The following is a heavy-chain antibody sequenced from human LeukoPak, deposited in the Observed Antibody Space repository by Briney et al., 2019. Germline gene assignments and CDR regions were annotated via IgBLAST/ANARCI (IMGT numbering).Heavy chain of an antibody. D-gene: IGHD2-2*01. CDR3: ARVQYQLLETAFDI. CDR2: IKQDGSEK. CDR1: GFTFSSYW. J-gene: IGHJ3*02. Sequence: PGGSLRLSCAASGFTFSSYWMSWVRQAPGKGLEWVANIKQDGSEKYYVDSVKGRFTISRDNAKNSLYLQMNSLRAEDTAVYYCARVQYQLLETAFDIWGQGTMVTVSS. V-gene: IGHV3-7*01.